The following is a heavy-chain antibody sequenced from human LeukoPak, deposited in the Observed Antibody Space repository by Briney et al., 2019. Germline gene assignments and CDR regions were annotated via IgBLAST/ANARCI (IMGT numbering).Heavy chain of an antibody. J-gene: IGHJ4*02. V-gene: IGHV3-20*04. CDR1: RFTHDEYG. Sequence: SLTLCCAASRFTHDEYGISGVRQAPGKGLEWVSGINWNGGSTGYADSVKGRFTISRDNAKNSLYLQMNSLRAEDTALYYCARDRGTMVRGLVYWGQGTLVTVSS. CDR2: INWNGGST. D-gene: IGHD3-10*01. CDR3: ARDRGTMVRGLVY.